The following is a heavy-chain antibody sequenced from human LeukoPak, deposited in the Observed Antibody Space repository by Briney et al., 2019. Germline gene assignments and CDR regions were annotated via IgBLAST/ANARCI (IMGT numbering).Heavy chain of an antibody. CDR3: ARPRGCGSSRCNNFDY. CDR1: GFTFSSYE. V-gene: IGHV3-48*03. Sequence: GGSLRLSCAASGFTFSSYEMNWVRQAPGKGLEWVSYISSSGSTIYYADSVKGRFTISRDNAKNTLYLQMNSLRAEDTAVYYCARPRGCGSSRCNNFDYWGQGTLVTVSS. J-gene: IGHJ4*02. CDR2: ISSSGSTI. D-gene: IGHD2-2*01.